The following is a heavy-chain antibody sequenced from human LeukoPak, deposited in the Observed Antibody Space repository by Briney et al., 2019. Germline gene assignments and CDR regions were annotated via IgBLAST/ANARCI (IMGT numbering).Heavy chain of an antibody. CDR1: GVSISSYY. CDR3: ARRLSSSWSFDI. J-gene: IGHJ3*02. Sequence: SETLSLTCTVSGVSISSYYWSWIRQPPGKGLEWFGYIYYSGSTNYNPSLKSRVTISVDTSKNQFSLKLSSVTAADTAVYYCARRLSSSWSFDIWGQGTMVTVSS. D-gene: IGHD6-13*01. V-gene: IGHV4-59*08. CDR2: IYYSGST.